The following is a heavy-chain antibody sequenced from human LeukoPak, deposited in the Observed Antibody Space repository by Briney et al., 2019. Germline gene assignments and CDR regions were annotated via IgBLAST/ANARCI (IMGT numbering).Heavy chain of an antibody. J-gene: IGHJ6*03. Sequence: SETLSLTCTVSGGSISSYYWSWIRQPAGKGLEWVGRICTSGSTNYNPSLKSRVTISVDTSKNQFSLELSSVTAADTAVHYRARGAVRGVISNYYYYYYMDVWGKGTTVTISS. V-gene: IGHV4-4*07. CDR2: ICTSGST. CDR1: GGSISSYY. D-gene: IGHD3-10*01. CDR3: ARGAVRGVISNYYYYYYMDV.